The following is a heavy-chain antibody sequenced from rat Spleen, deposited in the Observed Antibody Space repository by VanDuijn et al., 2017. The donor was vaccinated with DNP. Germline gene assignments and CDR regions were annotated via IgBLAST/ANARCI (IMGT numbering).Heavy chain of an antibody. CDR3: ARHNSGWSDY. D-gene: IGHD4-3*01. V-gene: IGHV5-29*01. Sequence: EVQLVESGGGLVQPGRSLKLSCAASGFTFSNYGMAWVRQAPTKGLEWVATISYDGSSTYYRDSVKGRFTISRDNAKSTLYLQMDSLRSEDTATYYSARHNSGWSDYWGQGVMVTVSS. CDR2: ISYDGSST. CDR1: GFTFSNYG. J-gene: IGHJ2*01.